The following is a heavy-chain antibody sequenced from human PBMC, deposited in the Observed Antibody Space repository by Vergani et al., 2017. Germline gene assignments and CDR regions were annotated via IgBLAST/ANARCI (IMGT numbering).Heavy chain of an antibody. CDR3: ARDVRLHYNLFDP. Sequence: QVQLVESGGGVVQPGRSLRLSCAASGFTFNQYCMHWVRQAPGKGLEWVAVTWYDGNNKQYADTVKGRFTISRDNSKSTMYLQMNSLRDEDTGVYYCARDVRLHYNLFDPWGQGTLVTVSS. CDR1: GFTFNQYC. J-gene: IGHJ5*02. CDR2: TWYDGNNK. V-gene: IGHV3-33*01. D-gene: IGHD3-10*01.